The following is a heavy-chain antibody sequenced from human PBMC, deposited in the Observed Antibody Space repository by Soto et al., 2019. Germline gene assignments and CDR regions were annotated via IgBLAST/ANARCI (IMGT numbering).Heavy chain of an antibody. CDR3: ASTFLTGTRYYYYYGMDV. CDR2: IDPSDSYT. J-gene: IGHJ6*02. D-gene: IGHD1-7*01. V-gene: IGHV5-10-1*01. CDR1: GYSFTSYW. Sequence: GESLKISCKGSGYSFTSYWISWVRQMPGKGLEWMGRIDPSDSYTNYSPSFQGHVTISADKSISTAYLQWSSLKASDTAMYYCASTFLTGTRYYYYYGMDVWGQGTTVTVSS.